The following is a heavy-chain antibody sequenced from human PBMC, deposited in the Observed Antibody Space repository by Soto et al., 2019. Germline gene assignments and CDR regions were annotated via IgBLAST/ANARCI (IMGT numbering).Heavy chain of an antibody. Sequence: QLTLKESGTTLVKPTQTLTLTCTFSGFSLSTNGVGVGWIRQPPGKALEWLALIYWDDSKHYSPSLNSRLTITKDTSRNLVVLTMTNMDPVDTATYYCAKKGGGDYILGYWGQGTLVTVSS. V-gene: IGHV2-5*02. D-gene: IGHD4-17*01. CDR1: GFSLSTNGVG. J-gene: IGHJ4*02. CDR3: AKKGGGDYILGY. CDR2: IYWDDSK.